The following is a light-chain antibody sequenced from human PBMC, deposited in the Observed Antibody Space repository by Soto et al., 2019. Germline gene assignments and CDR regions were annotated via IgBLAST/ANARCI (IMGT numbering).Light chain of an antibody. J-gene: IGKJ1*01. CDR1: QNVRTF. CDR3: QQHSHWPPWT. V-gene: IGKV3-11*01. CDR2: AAS. Sequence: EVVLTQSPATLSLSPGERATLSCRASQNVRTFLDWYQQKPGQAPRLLIYAASNSATGIPDRFSGSGSGTYFTLTISSLEPEDFAVYYCQQHSHWPPWTFGQGTRVEIQ.